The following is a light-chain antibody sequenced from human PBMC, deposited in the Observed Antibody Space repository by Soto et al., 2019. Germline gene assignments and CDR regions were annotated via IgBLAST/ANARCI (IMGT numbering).Light chain of an antibody. CDR2: DAS. Sequence: SQSPATLSLYQGERATLSCRASLNVNSYLAWYQQKPGQAPRLLIYDASNRAAGIPARFSGSGSGTEFTLTISGLQSEDFAVYNCQQYNNWPYTFGQGTRLEI. J-gene: IGKJ5*01. V-gene: IGKV3D-15*01. CDR1: LNVNSY. CDR3: QQYNNWPYT.